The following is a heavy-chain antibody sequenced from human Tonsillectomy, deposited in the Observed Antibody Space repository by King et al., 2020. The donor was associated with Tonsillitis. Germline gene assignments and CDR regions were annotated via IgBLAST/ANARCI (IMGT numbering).Heavy chain of an antibody. J-gene: IGHJ6*02. Sequence: VQLVESGGGVVQPGRSLRLSCAASGFIFSTYGMHWVRQAPGKGLEWVAVISYDGSNKYYADSVKGRFTISRDNSKNTLYLQMNSLRAEDTAVYYCAKDSTSWYDPYYYGMDVWGQGTTVTVSS. V-gene: IGHV3-30*18. D-gene: IGHD6-13*01. CDR2: ISYDGSNK. CDR3: AKDSTSWYDPYYYGMDV. CDR1: GFIFSTYG.